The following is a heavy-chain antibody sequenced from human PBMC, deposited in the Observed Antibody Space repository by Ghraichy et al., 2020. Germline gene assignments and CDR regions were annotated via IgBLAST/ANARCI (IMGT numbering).Heavy chain of an antibody. Sequence: GGSLRLSCAASGFTFSSYGMHWVRQAPGKGLEWVAVISYDGSNKYYADSVKGRFTISRDNSKNTLYLQMNSLRAEDTAVYYCAKGLGVLRLNYFDYWGQGTLVTVSS. V-gene: IGHV3-30*18. CDR2: ISYDGSNK. D-gene: IGHD3-16*01. J-gene: IGHJ4*02. CDR1: GFTFSSYG. CDR3: AKGLGVLRLNYFDY.